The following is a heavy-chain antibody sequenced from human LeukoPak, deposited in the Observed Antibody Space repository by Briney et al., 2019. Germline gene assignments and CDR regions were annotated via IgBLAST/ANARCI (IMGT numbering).Heavy chain of an antibody. J-gene: IGHJ4*02. Sequence: PGGSLRLSCAASGFTFSNAWMSWVRQAPGKGLEWVGRIKSKTDGGTTDYAAPVKGRFTISRDDSKNTLYLQMNSLKTEDTAVYYCTTLSQGSCSSTSCYGWGQGTLVTVFS. CDR2: IKSKTDGGTT. D-gene: IGHD2-2*01. CDR1: GFTFSNAW. V-gene: IGHV3-15*01. CDR3: TTLSQGSCSSTSCYG.